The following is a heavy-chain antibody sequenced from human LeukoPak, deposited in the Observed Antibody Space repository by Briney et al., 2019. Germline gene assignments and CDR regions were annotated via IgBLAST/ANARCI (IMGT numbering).Heavy chain of an antibody. Sequence: SETLSLTCTVSGGSISSYYWSWIRQPPGKGLEWIGEINHSGSTNYNPSLKSRVTISVDTSKNQFSLKLSSVTAADTAVYYCARGGDYDFWSGYPPYYYYGMDVWGQGTTVTVSS. D-gene: IGHD3-3*01. V-gene: IGHV4-34*01. CDR3: ARGGDYDFWSGYPPYYYYGMDV. CDR2: INHSGST. J-gene: IGHJ6*02. CDR1: GGSISSYY.